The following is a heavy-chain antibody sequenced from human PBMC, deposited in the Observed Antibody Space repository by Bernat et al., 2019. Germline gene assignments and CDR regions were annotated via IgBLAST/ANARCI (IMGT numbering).Heavy chain of an antibody. J-gene: IGHJ4*02. CDR1: GGSISSGGYY. CDR3: ARDDYGDYAFDY. Sequence: QVQLQESGPGLVKPSQTLSLTYTVSGGSISSGGYYWSWIRQHPGKGLEWIGYIYYSGSTYYNPSLKSRVTISVDTSKNQFSLKLSSVTAADTAVYYCARDDYGDYAFDYWGQGTLVTVSS. D-gene: IGHD4-17*01. V-gene: IGHV4-31*03. CDR2: IYYSGST.